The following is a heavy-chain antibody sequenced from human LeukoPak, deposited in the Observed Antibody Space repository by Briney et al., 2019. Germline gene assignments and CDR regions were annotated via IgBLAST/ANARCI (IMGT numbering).Heavy chain of an antibody. D-gene: IGHD2-8*01. V-gene: IGHV1-2*02. J-gene: IGHJ4*02. CDR3: ARVWPCSNGVCPDVFDY. CDR2: IKPHSGGT. CDR1: GYTFTGYY. Sequence: ASVKVSCKASGYTFTGYYMHWVRQAPGQGLEWMGWIKPHSGGTNYAQKFQGRVTMTRDTSISTAYMELSRLRSDDTAVYYCARVWPCSNGVCPDVFDYWGQGTLVTVSS.